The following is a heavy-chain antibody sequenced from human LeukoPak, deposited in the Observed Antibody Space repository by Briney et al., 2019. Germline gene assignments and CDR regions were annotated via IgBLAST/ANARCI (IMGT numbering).Heavy chain of an antibody. CDR1: GYSLGKNYY. CDR3: ARYDSRGSASTRFDY. CDR2: IYGTGST. Sequence: SETLSLTCAVSGYSLGKNYYWGWIRQPPGKGLEWIGRIYGTGSTSYNPSLMNRFTMSVDTSKNHFSLKLTSVTAADTPVYYCARYDSRGSASTRFDYWGQGILVTISS. V-gene: IGHV4-38-2*01. J-gene: IGHJ4*02. D-gene: IGHD3-16*01.